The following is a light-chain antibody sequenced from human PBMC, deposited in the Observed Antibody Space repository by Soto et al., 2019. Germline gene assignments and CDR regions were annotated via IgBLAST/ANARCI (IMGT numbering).Light chain of an antibody. V-gene: IGKV3D-20*02. CDR2: GAS. J-gene: IGKJ5*01. CDR3: QQRSNFIT. CDR1: QSVRSSH. Sequence: EIVLTQSPGTLSLSRGERATLSCRASQSVRSSHLAWYQQKPGQAPRLLIYGASSRATGIPDRFSGSGSGTDFTLTISSLQSEDFAVYYCQQRSNFITFGQGRRLE.